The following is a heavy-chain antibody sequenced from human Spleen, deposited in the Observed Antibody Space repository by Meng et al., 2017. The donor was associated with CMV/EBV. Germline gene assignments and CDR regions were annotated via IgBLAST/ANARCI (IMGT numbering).Heavy chain of an antibody. J-gene: IGHJ4*02. CDR3: ARDRGGFSYGLDY. Sequence: ASVKVSCKTSGYNFTGYYMHWVRQAPGQGLEWMGWINPNSGGTNYAQKFQGRATMTRDTSISTGYMELSRLRSADTAMYYCARDRGGFSYGLDYWGQGMLVTVSS. V-gene: IGHV1-2*02. CDR2: INPNSGGT. D-gene: IGHD5-18*01. CDR1: GYNFTGYY.